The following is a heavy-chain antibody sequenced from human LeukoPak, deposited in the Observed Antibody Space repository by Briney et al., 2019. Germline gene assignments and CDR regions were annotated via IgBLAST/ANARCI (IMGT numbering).Heavy chain of an antibody. CDR3: ASHSGSYGAYYFDY. CDR1: GYTFTGYY. J-gene: IGHJ4*02. Sequence: GASVKVSCKASGYTFTGYYMHWVRQAPGQGLEWMGWFNPNSGGTNYAQKFQGRVTMTRDTSISTAYMELSRLRSDDTAVYYCASHSGSYGAYYFDYWGQGTLVTVS. V-gene: IGHV1-2*02. D-gene: IGHD1-26*01. CDR2: FNPNSGGT.